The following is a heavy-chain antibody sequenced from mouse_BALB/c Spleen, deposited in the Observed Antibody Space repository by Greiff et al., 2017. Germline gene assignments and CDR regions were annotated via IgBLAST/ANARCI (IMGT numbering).Heavy chain of an antibody. CDR3: ARRDGNYVDYAMDY. J-gene: IGHJ4*01. Sequence: DVMLVESGGDLVKPGGSLKLSCAASGFTFSSYGMSWVRQTPDKRLEWVATISSGGSYTYYPDSVKGRFTISRDNAKNTLYLQMSSLKSEDTAMYYCARRDGNYVDYAMDYWGQGTSVTVSS. CDR2: ISSGGSYT. D-gene: IGHD2-1*01. CDR1: GFTFSSYG. V-gene: IGHV5-6*02.